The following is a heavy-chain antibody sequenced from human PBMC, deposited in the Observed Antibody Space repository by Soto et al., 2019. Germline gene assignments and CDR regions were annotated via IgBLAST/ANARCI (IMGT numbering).Heavy chain of an antibody. J-gene: IGHJ6*02. CDR3: ARGLVGANYYYYYGMDV. D-gene: IGHD1-26*01. V-gene: IGHV3-23*01. Sequence: PGGSLRLSCAASGFTFSSYAMSWVRQAPGKGLEWVSAISGSGGSTYYADSVKGRFTISRDNSKNTLYLQMNSLRAEDTAVYYCARGLVGANYYYYYGMDVWGQGTTVTVSS. CDR1: GFTFSSYA. CDR2: ISGSGGST.